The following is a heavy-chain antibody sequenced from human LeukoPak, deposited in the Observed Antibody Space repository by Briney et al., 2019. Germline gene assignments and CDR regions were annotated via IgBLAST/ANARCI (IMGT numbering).Heavy chain of an antibody. CDR2: ISSNGGST. J-gene: IGHJ3*02. CDR3: ATSGDQDAFDT. V-gene: IGHV3-64*01. Sequence: GGSLRLSCAASGFTFSSYAMHWGRHAPGKGLEYVSAISSNGGSTYYANSVKGRFTISRDNSKNTLYLQMVSLSAEDMAVYYCATSGDQDAFDTWGQGTMVTVSS. D-gene: IGHD4-17*01. CDR1: GFTFSSYA.